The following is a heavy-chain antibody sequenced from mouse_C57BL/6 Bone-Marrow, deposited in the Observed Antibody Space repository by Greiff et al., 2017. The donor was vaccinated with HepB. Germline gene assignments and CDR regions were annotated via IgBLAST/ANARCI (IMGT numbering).Heavy chain of an antibody. CDR3: ASYYYGSSYEAY. J-gene: IGHJ3*01. CDR2: IHPNSGST. Sequence: VQLQQPGAELVKPGASVKLSCKASGYTFTSYWMHWVKQRPGQGLEWIGMIHPNSGSTNYNEKFKSKATLTVDKSSSTAYMQLSSLTSEDSAVYYCASYYYGSSYEAYWCQGTLVTVSA. CDR1: GYTFTSYW. V-gene: IGHV1-64*01. D-gene: IGHD1-1*01.